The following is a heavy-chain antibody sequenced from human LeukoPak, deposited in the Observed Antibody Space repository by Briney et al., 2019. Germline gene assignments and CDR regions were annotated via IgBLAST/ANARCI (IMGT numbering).Heavy chain of an antibody. CDR3: ATARVRLGELSLPEVRDD. CDR1: GYTLTELS. CDR2: FDPEDGGT. J-gene: IGHJ4*02. Sequence: GASVKVSCKVSGYTLTELSMHWVRQAPGKGLEWMGAFDPEDGGTIYAQKFQGRITLTEDTSTDTAYMELRSLSSEDTAVYYCATARVRLGELSLPEVRDDWGQGTLISVSS. V-gene: IGHV1-24*01. D-gene: IGHD3-16*02.